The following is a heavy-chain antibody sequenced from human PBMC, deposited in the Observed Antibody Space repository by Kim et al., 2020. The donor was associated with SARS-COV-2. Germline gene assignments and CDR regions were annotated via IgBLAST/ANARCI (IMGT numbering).Heavy chain of an antibody. CDR1: GGSVSSGSYY. CDR3: AGEKWELFPYYYYGMDV. Sequence: SETLSLTCTVSGGSVSSGSYYWSWIRQPPGKGLEWIGYIYYSGSTNYNPSLKSRVTISVDTSKNQFSLKLSSVTAADTAVYYCAGEKWELFPYYYYGMDVWGQGTTVTVSS. D-gene: IGHD1-26*01. CDR2: IYYSGST. J-gene: IGHJ6*02. V-gene: IGHV4-61*01.